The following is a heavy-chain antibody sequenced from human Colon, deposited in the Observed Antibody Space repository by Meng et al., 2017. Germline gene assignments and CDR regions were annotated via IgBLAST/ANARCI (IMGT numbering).Heavy chain of an antibody. D-gene: IGHD2/OR15-2a*01. CDR2: VYHSGST. V-gene: IGHV4-4*02. Sequence: QVQLKESGPGLVKPSGTRSLTWAVSGDSCRSSNWWSWVRQPPGRGLEWIGEVYHSGSTNYNPSLKNRVTMTVDKSKNEFSLTLSSVTAADTAFYYCARVIYASGNMAHLDYWGPGTLVTVSS. CDR1: GDSCRSSNW. J-gene: IGHJ4*02. CDR3: ARVIYASGNMAHLDY.